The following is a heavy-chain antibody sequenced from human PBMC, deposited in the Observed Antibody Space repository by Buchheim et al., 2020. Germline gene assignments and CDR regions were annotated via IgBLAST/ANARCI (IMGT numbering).Heavy chain of an antibody. CDR2: ISHSGNT. D-gene: IGHD2-2*01. CDR3: ARDTYAYAWFFY. J-gene: IGHJ4*02. Sequence: QLQLQESGPGRVKPSETLSLTCTVFGGSIGSSSYYWGWVRQPPGKGLEWIGSISHSGNTHYNPSLKSRVTISAEPSQTQLSLRMGSVTAADTAVYYCARDTYAYAWFFYWGQGTL. CDR1: GGSIGSSSYY. V-gene: IGHV4-39*07.